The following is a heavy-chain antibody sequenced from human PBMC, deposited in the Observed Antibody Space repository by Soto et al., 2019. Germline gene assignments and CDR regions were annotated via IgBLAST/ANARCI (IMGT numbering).Heavy chain of an antibody. D-gene: IGHD6-13*01. V-gene: IGHV1-3*01. Sequence: ASVKVSCKASGYTFTSYGIHWVRQAPGQRLEWMGWINAANGDTKYSPKFQGRVTITRDTSASTAYMELSSLRPDDTAVCYCVRRHVSATGIDWFDPWGQGTLLTVSS. CDR1: GYTFTSYG. CDR3: VRRHVSATGIDWFDP. J-gene: IGHJ5*02. CDR2: INAANGDT.